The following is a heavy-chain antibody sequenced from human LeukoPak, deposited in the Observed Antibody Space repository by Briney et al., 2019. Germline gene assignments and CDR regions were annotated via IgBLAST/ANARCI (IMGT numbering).Heavy chain of an antibody. J-gene: IGHJ4*02. CDR3: ALREGYCTNGVCYAGPTLKN. Sequence: PSQTLSLTCAVSGGSISSGGYSWSWIRQPPGKGLEWIGYIYYSGSTYYNPSLKSRVTISVDTSKNQFSLKLSSVTAADTAVYYCALREGYCTNGVCYAGPTLKNWGQGTLVTVSS. CDR2: IYYSGST. D-gene: IGHD2-8*01. V-gene: IGHV4-30-4*07. CDR1: GGSISSGGYS.